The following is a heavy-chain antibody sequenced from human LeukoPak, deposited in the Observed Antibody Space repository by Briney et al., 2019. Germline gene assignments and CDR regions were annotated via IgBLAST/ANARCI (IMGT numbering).Heavy chain of an antibody. CDR3: ALSNEAFDSAGYFDY. J-gene: IGHJ4*02. V-gene: IGHV5-51*01. Sequence: GASLKISCKGSGYTFTNYWVGWVRQMPGKGLEWMGTIYPNNSDSRYNPSFRGQVTISVDRSITTAYLLWKSLKAPDTAIYYCALSNEAFDSAGYFDYWGRGTLVTVSS. D-gene: IGHD3-22*01. CDR1: GYTFTNYW. CDR2: IYPNNSDS.